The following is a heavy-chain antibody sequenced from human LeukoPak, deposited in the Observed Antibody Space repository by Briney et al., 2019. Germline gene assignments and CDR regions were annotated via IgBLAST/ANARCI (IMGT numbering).Heavy chain of an antibody. D-gene: IGHD2-2*02. V-gene: IGHV4-30-4*01. CDR2: IYYSGTT. J-gene: IGHJ4*02. Sequence: PSQTLSLTCTVSGGSISSGDYYWSWIRQPPGKGLEWIGYIYYSGTTFYNPSLKSRVIISLETSKNQFSLRLSSVTAADTAVYYCASWLVVPAAIDYWGQGTLVTVSS. CDR3: ASWLVVPAAIDY. CDR1: GGSISSGDYY.